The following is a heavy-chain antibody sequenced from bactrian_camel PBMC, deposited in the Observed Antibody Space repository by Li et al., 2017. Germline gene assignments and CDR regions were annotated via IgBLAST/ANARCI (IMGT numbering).Heavy chain of an antibody. Sequence: HVQLVESGGGSVQPGGSLKLSCEASERISSTCGMAWYRQAPGKERELVSSVSDDGTTTYADSVKGRFTSSRDNDKKSLYLLMNNLKTEDTGVYYCAATGQMLSVAGCRTQGTQVTVS. J-gene: IGHJ4*01. D-gene: IGHD1*01. V-gene: IGHV3S53*01. CDR2: VSDDGTT. CDR1: ERISSTCG.